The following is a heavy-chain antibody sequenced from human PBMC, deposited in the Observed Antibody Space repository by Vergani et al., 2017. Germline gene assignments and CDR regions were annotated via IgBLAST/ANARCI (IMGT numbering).Heavy chain of an antibody. Sequence: QVQLQESGPGLVKPSQTLSLTCTVSGGSISSGGYYWGWIRQPPGKGLGWIGSIYYSGSTYYNPSLKSRVTISVDTSKNQFSLKLSSVTAADTAVYYCARERTVDTAMGVVYWGQGTLVTVSS. CDR3: ARERTVDTAMGVVY. J-gene: IGHJ4*02. CDR2: IYYSGST. V-gene: IGHV4-39*07. CDR1: GGSISSGGYY. D-gene: IGHD5-18*01.